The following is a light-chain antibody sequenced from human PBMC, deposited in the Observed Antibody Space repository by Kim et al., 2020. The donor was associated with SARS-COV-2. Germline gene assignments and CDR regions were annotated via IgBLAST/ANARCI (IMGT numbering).Light chain of an antibody. CDR3: LQHKSLPWT. J-gene: IGKJ1*01. CDR2: GAS. V-gene: IGKV1-17*03. CDR1: QGISDS. Sequence: DIQMTQSPSAMSASVGDRVTITCRASQGISDSLAWFQQRPGKVPQRLIYGASTLQSGVPSRFSGGGSGTEFTLTISGLQPEDFATYFCLQHKSLPWTFGRGTKVDIK.